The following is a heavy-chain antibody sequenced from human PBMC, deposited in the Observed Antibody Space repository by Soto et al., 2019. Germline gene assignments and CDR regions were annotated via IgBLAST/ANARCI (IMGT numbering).Heavy chain of an antibody. Sequence: ASVKVSCKASGGTFSSYTISWVRQAPGQGLEWMGRIIPILGIANYAQKFQGRVTITADKSTSTAYMELSSLRSEDTAVYYCARGGTYYYDSSGYYGPDYWGQGTLVTVSS. J-gene: IGHJ4*02. D-gene: IGHD3-22*01. CDR3: ARGGTYYYDSSGYYGPDY. CDR1: GGTFSSYT. CDR2: IIPILGIA. V-gene: IGHV1-69*02.